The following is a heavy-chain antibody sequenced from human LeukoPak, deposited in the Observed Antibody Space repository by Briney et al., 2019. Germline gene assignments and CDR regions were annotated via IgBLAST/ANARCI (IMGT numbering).Heavy chain of an antibody. D-gene: IGHD2-2*01. CDR1: GFTFSDYY. V-gene: IGHV3-11*06. CDR3: ARVEIVVVPAAMGYYFDY. CDR2: ISSSSSYT. Sequence: GGSLRLSCAASGFTFSDYYMSWIRQAPGKGLEWDSYISSSSSYTNYADSVKGRFTISRDNAKNSLYLQMNSLRAEDTAVYYCARVEIVVVPAAMGYYFDYWGQGTLVTVSS. J-gene: IGHJ4*02.